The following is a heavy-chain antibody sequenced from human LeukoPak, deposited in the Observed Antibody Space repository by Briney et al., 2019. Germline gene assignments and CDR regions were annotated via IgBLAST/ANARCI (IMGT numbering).Heavy chain of an antibody. CDR1: GFTFSNYW. CDR2: IKQDGSEK. J-gene: IGHJ2*01. CDR3: ARVVPNWGHEGNWYFDL. Sequence: GSLRLSCAASGFTFSNYWMSWVRQAPGKGLEWVANIKQDGSEKFYVDSVKGRFTISRDNAKNSLYLQMNSLRAEDTAVYYCARVVPNWGHEGNWYFDLWGRGTLVTVSS. D-gene: IGHD7-27*01. V-gene: IGHV3-7*01.